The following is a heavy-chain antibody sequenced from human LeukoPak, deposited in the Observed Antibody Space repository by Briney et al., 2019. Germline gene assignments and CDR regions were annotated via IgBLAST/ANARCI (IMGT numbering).Heavy chain of an antibody. CDR2: IPYDGRNK. CDR3: AREGFLWFGELLFDY. Sequence: PGKSLRLSCVASGFTFSSYAMHWVRQAPGKGLEWVAVIPYDGRNKYYADSVKGRFTISRDNAKNSLYLQMNSLRAEDTAVYYCAREGFLWFGELLFDYWGQGTLVTVSS. D-gene: IGHD3-10*01. CDR1: GFTFSSYA. J-gene: IGHJ4*02. V-gene: IGHV3-30*04.